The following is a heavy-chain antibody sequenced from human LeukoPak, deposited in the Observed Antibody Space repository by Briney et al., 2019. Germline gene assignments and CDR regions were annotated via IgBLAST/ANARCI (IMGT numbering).Heavy chain of an antibody. CDR1: EFTFSNYW. Sequence: PGGSLRLSCATSEFTFSNYWMSWVRQAPGKGLEWVATIKQDGSEKYYVDSVKGRFTISRDNAKNSLFLQMNSLRVEDTAVYYCARVWGSDSNYRCFYYWGQGTLVTVS. D-gene: IGHD4-11*01. CDR3: ARVWGSDSNYRCFYY. J-gene: IGHJ4*02. V-gene: IGHV3-7*01. CDR2: IKQDGSEK.